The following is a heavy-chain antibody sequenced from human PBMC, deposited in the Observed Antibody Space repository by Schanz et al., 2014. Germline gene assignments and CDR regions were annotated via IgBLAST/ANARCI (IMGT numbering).Heavy chain of an antibody. D-gene: IGHD3-10*01. J-gene: IGHJ4*02. V-gene: IGHV3-23*04. Sequence: EVYLVESGGGLVQPGGSLRLSCEASGFTFSTSAMSWVRQAPGKGLEWVSSLGGSTGGIYYADSVRGRFTISRDNFKNRLYLQMNSLRLEDTAIYYCAKTLGGAGLTLYFDHWGQGSLVTVSS. CDR3: AKTLGGAGLTLYFDH. CDR1: GFTFSTSA. CDR2: LGGSTGGI.